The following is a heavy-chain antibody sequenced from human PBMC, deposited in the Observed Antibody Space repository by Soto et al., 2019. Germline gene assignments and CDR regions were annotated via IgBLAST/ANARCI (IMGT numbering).Heavy chain of an antibody. V-gene: IGHV1-69*13. CDR2: IIPIFGTA. CDR1: GGTFSSYA. Sequence: SVKVSCKASGGTFSSYAISWVRQAPGQGLEWMGGIIPIFGTANYAQKFQGRVTITADESTSTAYMELSSLRSEDTAVYYCPRHMSLAAVARSSYGMDVWGQGTTGTVS. CDR3: PRHMSLAAVARSSYGMDV. J-gene: IGHJ6*02. D-gene: IGHD2-21*01.